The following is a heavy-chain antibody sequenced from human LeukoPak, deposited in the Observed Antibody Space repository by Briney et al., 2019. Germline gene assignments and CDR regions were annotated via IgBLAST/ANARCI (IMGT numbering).Heavy chain of an antibody. CDR2: IIPIFGAV. V-gene: IGHV1-69*05. Sequence: GSSVKVSCKASGGTFSSYAISWVRQAPGHGLEGMGGIIPIFGAVNQAQKFQGRVKINTHEPTSPAYMELSSLRSEDTAVYYCARESYSAFDIWGQGTMATVRS. D-gene: IGHD1-26*01. J-gene: IGHJ3*02. CDR3: ARESYSAFDI. CDR1: GGTFSSYA.